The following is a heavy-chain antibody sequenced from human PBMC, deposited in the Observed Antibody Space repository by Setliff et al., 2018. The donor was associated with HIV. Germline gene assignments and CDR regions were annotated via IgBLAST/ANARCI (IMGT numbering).Heavy chain of an antibody. Sequence: ASVKVSCKASGYTFTNYGITWVRQAPGQRLEWMGWISAYDGNTNYAQKFQGRVTTTIDRSTSTAYMELRSLRSDDTAVYYCARQIFWRDYYFDYWGQGTLVTVSS. CDR2: ISAYDGNT. CDR1: GYTFTNYG. V-gene: IGHV1-18*01. J-gene: IGHJ4*02. CDR3: ARQIFWRDYYFDY. D-gene: IGHD3-3*01.